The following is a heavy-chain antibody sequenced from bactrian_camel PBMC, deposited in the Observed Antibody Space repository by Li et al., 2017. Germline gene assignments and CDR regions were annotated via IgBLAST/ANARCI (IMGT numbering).Heavy chain of an antibody. Sequence: HVQLVESGGGSVQAGGSLRLSCAVSGNTYRRYCLGWFRQVPGKEREGVAAIESDGTTSYADSVKGRFTISQDNVKNTVFLQMNSLKPEDTAQYYCVRDVLDGGAYWGQGTQVTVS. V-gene: IGHV3S53*01. CDR1: GNTYRRYC. CDR3: VRDVLDGGAY. CDR2: IESDGTT. D-gene: IGHD7*01. J-gene: IGHJ4*01.